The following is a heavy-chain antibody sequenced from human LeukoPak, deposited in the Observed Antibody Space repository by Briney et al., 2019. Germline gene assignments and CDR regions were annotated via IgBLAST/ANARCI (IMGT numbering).Heavy chain of an antibody. CDR2: INHSGST. CDR1: GGSFSGYY. J-gene: IGHJ6*02. D-gene: IGHD2-15*01. Sequence: SETLSLTCAVYGGSFSGYYWSWIRQPPGKGLEWIGEINHSGSTNYNPSLKSRVTISVDRSKNQFSLKLSSVTAADTAVYYCARGPVVVVAATPSGYYYGMDVWGQGTTVTVSS. V-gene: IGHV4-34*01. CDR3: ARGPVVVVAATPSGYYYGMDV.